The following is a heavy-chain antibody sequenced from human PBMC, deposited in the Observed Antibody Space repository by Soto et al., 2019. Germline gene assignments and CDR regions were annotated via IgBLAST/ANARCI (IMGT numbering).Heavy chain of an antibody. CDR3: AREVASSGYGGFDY. CDR2: IWYDGSNK. V-gene: IGHV3-33*01. J-gene: IGHJ4*02. CDR1: GFTFSSYG. D-gene: IGHD3-22*01. Sequence: GGSLRPSCAASGFTFSSYGMHWVRQAPGKGLEWVAVIWYDGSNKYYADSVKGRFTISRDNSKNTLYLQMNSLRAEDTAVYYCAREVASSGYGGFDYWGQGTLVTVSS.